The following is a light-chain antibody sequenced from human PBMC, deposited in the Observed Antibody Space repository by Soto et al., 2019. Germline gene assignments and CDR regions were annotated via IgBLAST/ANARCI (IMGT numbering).Light chain of an antibody. CDR1: ESISNN. V-gene: IGKV1-39*01. CDR3: QQANSFPFT. J-gene: IGKJ3*01. CDR2: AAS. Sequence: DIQMTQSPSSLSASVGDRVTITCRASESISNNLNWYQHKPGKAPKVLIYAASSLQSGVPSRFSGSGSGTDFILTITSLQAEDFATYYCQQANSFPFTFGPGTKVDIK.